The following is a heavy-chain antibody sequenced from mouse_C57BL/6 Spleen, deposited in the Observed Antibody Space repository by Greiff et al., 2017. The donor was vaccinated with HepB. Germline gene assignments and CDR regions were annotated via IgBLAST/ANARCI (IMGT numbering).Heavy chain of an antibody. V-gene: IGHV1-22*01. Sequence: DVKLQESGPELVKPGASVKMSCKASGYTFTDYNMHWVKQSHGKSLEWIGYINPNNGGTSYNQKFKGKATLTVNKSSSTAYMELRSLTSEDSAVYYCWGNYLYAMDYWGQGTSVTVSS. J-gene: IGHJ4*01. CDR2: INPNNGGT. D-gene: IGHD2-1*01. CDR1: GYTFTDYN. CDR3: WGNYLYAMDY.